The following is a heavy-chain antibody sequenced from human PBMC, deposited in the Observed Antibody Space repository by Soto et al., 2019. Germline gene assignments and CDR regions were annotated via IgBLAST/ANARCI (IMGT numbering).Heavy chain of an antibody. D-gene: IGHD6-19*01. CDR1: GYTFTSYG. CDR3: ARAGKSSGWYQYNWFDP. Sequence: QVQLVQSGAEVKKPGASVKVSCKASGYTFTSYGISWVRQAPGQGLEWMGWISAYNGNTNYAQKLQGRVTMTTDTSTSTAYRELRSLRSDDTAVYYCARAGKSSGWYQYNWFDPWGQGTLVTVSS. J-gene: IGHJ5*02. V-gene: IGHV1-18*01. CDR2: ISAYNGNT.